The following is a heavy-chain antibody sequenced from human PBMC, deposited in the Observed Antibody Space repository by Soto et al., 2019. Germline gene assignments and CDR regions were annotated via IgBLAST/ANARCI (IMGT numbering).Heavy chain of an antibody. CDR3: VKDPSSAWPYFYDMDV. CDR1: GLTFSSYC. J-gene: IGHJ6*02. D-gene: IGHD6-19*01. V-gene: IGHV3-30*18. CDR2: ISYDGRNK. Sequence: TCASSGLTFSSYCLHLVLPAPGKGLEWVAVISYDGRNKYYADAVKGRFTISRDNSKNTLYLQMSSLRAEDTAVYYCVKDPSSAWPYFYDMDVCGQRTTVTVSS.